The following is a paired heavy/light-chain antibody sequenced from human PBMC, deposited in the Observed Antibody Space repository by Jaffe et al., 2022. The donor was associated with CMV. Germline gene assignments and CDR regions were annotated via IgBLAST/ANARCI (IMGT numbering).Heavy chain of an antibody. J-gene: IGHJ5*02. CDR2: IRSKDYNYAT. D-gene: IGHD1-20*01. CDR1: GFTISGST. Sequence: EVQLLESGGGLVQPGGSLKLSCAASGFTISGSTMHWVRQASGKGLEWVGRIRSKDYNYATAYSASTEGRFTVSRDDSKNTAYLHMNSLKAEDTAVYYCTRVAVPNTWRFDPWGQGTLVTVSS. CDR3: TRVAVPNTWRFDP. V-gene: IGHV3-73*01.
Light chain of an antibody. CDR3: TSYTVTTTGV. J-gene: IGLJ3*02. Sequence: QSALTQPASVSGSPGQSITISCTGTSSDVGAFNYVSWYQQHPGKAPQPIIFDVSYRPSGVSSRFSGSKSGNTAFLTISGLQPEDEADYYCTSYTVTTTGVFGGGTKVTVL. CDR2: DVS. CDR1: SSDVGAFNY. V-gene: IGLV2-14*03.